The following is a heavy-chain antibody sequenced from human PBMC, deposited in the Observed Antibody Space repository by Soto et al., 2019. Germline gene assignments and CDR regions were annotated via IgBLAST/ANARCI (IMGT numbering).Heavy chain of an antibody. CDR3: ARGQTIFGVVEDDLNY. V-gene: IGHV1-2*04. CDR1: GYTFTGYY. CDR2: INPNSGGT. Sequence: QVQLVQSGAEVKKPGASVKVSCKASGYTFTGYYMHWVRQAPGQGLEWMGWINPNSGGTNYAQKFQGWVTMTRDTSISTAYMELSRLRSDDTAVYYCARGQTIFGVVEDDLNYWGQGTLVTVSS. J-gene: IGHJ4*02. D-gene: IGHD3-3*01.